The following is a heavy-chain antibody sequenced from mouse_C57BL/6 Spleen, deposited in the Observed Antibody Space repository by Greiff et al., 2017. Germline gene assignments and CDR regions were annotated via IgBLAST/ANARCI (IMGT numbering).Heavy chain of an antibody. CDR2: IYPGDGDT. J-gene: IGHJ1*03. CDR1: GYAFSSYW. Sequence: QVQLQQSGAALVKPGASVKISCKASGYAFSSYWMNWVKQRPGKGLEWIGQIYPGDGDTNYNGKFKGKATLTADKSSSTAYMQLSSLTSEDSAVYVCARSSSGPYWYFDVWGTGTTVTVSS. CDR3: ARSSSGPYWYFDV. V-gene: IGHV1-80*01. D-gene: IGHD1-1*01.